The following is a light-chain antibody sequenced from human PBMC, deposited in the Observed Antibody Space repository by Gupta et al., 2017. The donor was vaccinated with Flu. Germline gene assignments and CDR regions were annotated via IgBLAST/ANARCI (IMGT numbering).Light chain of an antibody. CDR2: EVS. CDR3: RSYTSSSIRV. Sequence: ITITCTGTSSDVGGYNYVACYHQHPGKARRLMVYEVSKRAAADASRFSGSKAGNTASLTISERTEEDAADYYSRSYTSSSIRVFGGGTKLTVL. J-gene: IGLJ3*02. V-gene: IGLV2-14*01. CDR1: SSDVGGYNY.